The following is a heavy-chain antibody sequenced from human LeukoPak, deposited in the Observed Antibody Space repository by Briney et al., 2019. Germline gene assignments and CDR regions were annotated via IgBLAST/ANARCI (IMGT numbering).Heavy chain of an antibody. J-gene: IGHJ6*03. D-gene: IGHD6-13*01. V-gene: IGHV4-39*07. CDR1: GGSISNSYYY. CDR2: LHYSGST. CDR3: ARTTEAHSWRTRYYDYYMDV. Sequence: SETLSLTCTVSGGSISNSYYYWGWIRQPPGKGLEWIGSLHYSGSTYYNPSLKSRVTISVDTSKNQFSLKLSSVTAADTAVYYCARTTEAHSWRTRYYDYYMDVWGKGTTVTVSS.